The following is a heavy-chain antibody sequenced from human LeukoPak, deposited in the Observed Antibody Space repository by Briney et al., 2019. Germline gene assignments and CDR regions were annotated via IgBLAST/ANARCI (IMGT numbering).Heavy chain of an antibody. V-gene: IGHV1-2*02. CDR1: GYTFDGYY. CDR3: TRSSWDCSSGSCYTNMNFDH. Sequence: ASVKVSCKASGYTFDGYYMHWVRRAPGQGLEWLGWINPDKGATKTAQKFRDRVIMTTDKSLATAYMEVTNLTSDDTAVYFCTRSSWDCSSGSCYTNMNFDHWGQGSLVTVSS. J-gene: IGHJ4*02. D-gene: IGHD2-15*01. CDR2: INPDKGAT.